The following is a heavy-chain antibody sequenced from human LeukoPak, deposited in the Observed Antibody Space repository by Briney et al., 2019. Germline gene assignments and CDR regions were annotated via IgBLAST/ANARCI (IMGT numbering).Heavy chain of an antibody. Sequence: PSETLSLTCTVSGGSISGYYWSWIRQPPGKGLEWVGYMSPRGSTNYNPSLKSRVTISVDTSKNQFSLKLSSVTAADTAVYYCAKGGGSFDYWGQGTLVTVSS. J-gene: IGHJ4*02. CDR1: GGSISGYY. CDR3: AKGGGSFDY. CDR2: MSPRGST. D-gene: IGHD2-15*01. V-gene: IGHV4-59*01.